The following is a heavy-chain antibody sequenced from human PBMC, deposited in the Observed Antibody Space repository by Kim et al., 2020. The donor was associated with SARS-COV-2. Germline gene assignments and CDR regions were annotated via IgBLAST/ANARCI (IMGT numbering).Heavy chain of an antibody. CDR1: GFTFSSYA. Sequence: GGSLRLSCAASGFTFSSYAMHWVRQAPGKGLEWVAVISYDGSNKYYADSVKGRFTISRDNSKNTLYLQMNSLRAEDTAVYYCARVWQQLVLYYYYGMDVWGQGTTVPVS. CDR3: ARVWQQLVLYYYYGMDV. CDR2: ISYDGSNK. J-gene: IGHJ6*02. D-gene: IGHD6-13*01. V-gene: IGHV3-30*04.